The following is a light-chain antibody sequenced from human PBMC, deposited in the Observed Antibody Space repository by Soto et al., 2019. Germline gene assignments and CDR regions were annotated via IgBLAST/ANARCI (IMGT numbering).Light chain of an antibody. V-gene: IGKV3-20*01. Sequence: DIVLTQSPGTLSLSPGERATLSCRASQSVRGNYLAWYQQKPGQAPRLLIYGASSGATGIPDRFSGSGSGTDFTLTISRLEPEDFAVYYCQQYDSSPLYTFGQGTKLEIK. CDR3: QQYDSSPLYT. J-gene: IGKJ2*01. CDR1: QSVRGNY. CDR2: GAS.